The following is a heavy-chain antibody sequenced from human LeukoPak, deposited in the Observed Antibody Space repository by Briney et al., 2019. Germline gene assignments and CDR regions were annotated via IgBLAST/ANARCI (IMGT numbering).Heavy chain of an antibody. CDR3: AKDGLEYYYDSSGYYPSD. D-gene: IGHD3-22*01. Sequence: GGSLRRSCAASGFTFDDYARYWVRQAPGKGLEWVSLISWDGGSTYYADSVKGRFTISRDNSKNSLDLQMNSLRVEDTALYYCAKDGLEYYYDSSGYYPSDWGQGTLVTVSS. J-gene: IGHJ4*02. CDR1: GFTFDDYA. CDR2: ISWDGGST. V-gene: IGHV3-43D*03.